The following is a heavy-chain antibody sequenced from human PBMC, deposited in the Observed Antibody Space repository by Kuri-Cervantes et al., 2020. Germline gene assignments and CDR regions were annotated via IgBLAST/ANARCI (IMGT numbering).Heavy chain of an antibody. CDR1: GFTFDDYA. CDR2: ISWNSGSI. Sequence: LSLTCAASGFTFDDYAMHWVRQAPGKGLEWVSTISWNSGSIGYADSAKGRFTISRDNAKNSLYLQMSSLRAEDTAVYYCAREDIAVTGNGAFEMWGQGTMVTVSS. V-gene: IGHV3-9*01. D-gene: IGHD6-19*01. J-gene: IGHJ3*02. CDR3: AREDIAVTGNGAFEM.